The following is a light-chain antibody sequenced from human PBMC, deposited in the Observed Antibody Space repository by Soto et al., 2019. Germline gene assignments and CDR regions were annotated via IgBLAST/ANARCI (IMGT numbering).Light chain of an antibody. Sequence: DIQITHSPSTLSASVLYRVTITCRASQSISSWLAWYQQKPGKAPKLLIYKASSLESGVPSRFSGSGSGTEFTLTISSLQPDDFATYYCQHYNSYSEAFGQGTKVDIK. CDR2: KAS. J-gene: IGKJ1*01. CDR1: QSISSW. CDR3: QHYNSYSEA. V-gene: IGKV1-5*03.